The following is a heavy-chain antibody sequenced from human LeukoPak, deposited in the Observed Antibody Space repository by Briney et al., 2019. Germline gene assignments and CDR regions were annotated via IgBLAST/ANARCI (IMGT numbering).Heavy chain of an antibody. D-gene: IGHD3-3*01. V-gene: IGHV3-23*01. CDR2: ISGSGGST. CDR3: AKLRFLEWTNFDY. J-gene: IGHJ4*02. Sequence: GGSLRLSCAASGFTFSSYAMSWVRQATGKGLEWGSAISGSGGSTYYADSVKGRFTISRDNSKNTLYLQMNSLRAEDTAVYYCAKLRFLEWTNFDYWGQGTLVTVSS. CDR1: GFTFSSYA.